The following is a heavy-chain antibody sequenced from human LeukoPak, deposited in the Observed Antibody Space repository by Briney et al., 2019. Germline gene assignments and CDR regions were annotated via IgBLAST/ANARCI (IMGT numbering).Heavy chain of an antibody. J-gene: IGHJ4*02. V-gene: IGHV3-73*01. CDR2: IRSKANSYAT. D-gene: IGHD4-17*01. Sequence: QPGGSLRLSCAASGFAFSGSAMHWVRQASGKGLEWVGRIRSKANSYATAYAASVKGRFTISRDDSKNTAYLQLNSLKTEDTAVYYCTRFGSDDGEYAYWGQGTLVTVPS. CDR3: TRFGSDDGEYAY. CDR1: GFAFSGSA.